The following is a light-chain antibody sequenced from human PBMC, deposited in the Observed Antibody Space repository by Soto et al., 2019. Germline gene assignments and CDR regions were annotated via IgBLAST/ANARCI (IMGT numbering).Light chain of an antibody. V-gene: IGKV1-33*01. CDR1: QGITIY. CDR2: DAS. Sequence: IQLTQSPSSLSASVGDRVTITCQASQGITIYLHWYQQKAGKAPKLLIYDASHLEKGVPSRFSGGGSGTNFTFIIRSLQPEDIATYYCQQYDNFSSITFGQGTRLEIK. J-gene: IGKJ5*01. CDR3: QQYDNFSSIT.